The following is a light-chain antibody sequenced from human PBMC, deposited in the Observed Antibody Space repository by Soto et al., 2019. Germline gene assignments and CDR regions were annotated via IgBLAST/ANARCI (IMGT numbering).Light chain of an antibody. Sequence: IRLTQSPSSLSASVGERVTITCRASQSISSYLKWYQQKPGKAPKLLIFAASRLQSGVPSRFSGSGSGTDFTLTISSLQPEYFATYYCQRGYSSPTFGQGTKVDIK. V-gene: IGKV1-39*01. CDR1: QSISSY. CDR2: AAS. CDR3: QRGYSSPT. J-gene: IGKJ1*01.